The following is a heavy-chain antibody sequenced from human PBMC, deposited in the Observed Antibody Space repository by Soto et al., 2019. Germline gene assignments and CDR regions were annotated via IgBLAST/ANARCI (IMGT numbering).Heavy chain of an antibody. CDR3: ARSDGRY. CDR1: AGSISSYC. J-gene: IGHJ1*01. V-gene: IGHV4-59*01. CDR2: IYYSASA. Sequence: SETLSLTCTVSAGSISSYCWSCIRQLPGTGLELIGYIYYSASANYNPSLECRVASSVDTSKNQFSLKLSSVTAAATAVYYCARSDGRYWRHGTLVTVS.